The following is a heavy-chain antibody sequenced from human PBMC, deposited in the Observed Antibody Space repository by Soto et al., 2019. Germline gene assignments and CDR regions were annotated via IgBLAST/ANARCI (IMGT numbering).Heavy chain of an antibody. CDR2: ISYDGSNK. Sequence: PWGSLRLACVSSVFTFSIYGMHWVRQAPGKGLEWVAVISYDGSNKYYADSVKGRFTISRDNSKNTLYLQMNSLRAEDTYVYYCAGATSFDYWGQGTMVTVYS. J-gene: IGHJ4*02. CDR3: AGATSFDY. D-gene: IGHD1-26*01. V-gene: IGHV3-30*03. CDR1: VFTFSIYG.